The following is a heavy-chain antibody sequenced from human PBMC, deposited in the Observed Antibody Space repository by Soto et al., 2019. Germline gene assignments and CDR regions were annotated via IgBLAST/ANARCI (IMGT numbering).Heavy chain of an antibody. V-gene: IGHV4-39*01. Sequence: PSETLSLTCTVSGGSISSSSYYWGWIRQPPGKGLEWIGSIYYSGSTYYNPSLKSRVTISVDTSKNQFSLKLSSVTAADTAVYYCARFEKTTVTNYASVGFDLWGRGTLVIVSS. J-gene: IGHJ2*01. CDR1: GGSISSSSYY. CDR2: IYYSGST. CDR3: ARFEKTTVTNYASVGFDL. D-gene: IGHD4-17*01.